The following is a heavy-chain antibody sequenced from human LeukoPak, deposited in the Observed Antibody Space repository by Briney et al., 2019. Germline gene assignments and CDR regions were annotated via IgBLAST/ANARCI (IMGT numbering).Heavy chain of an antibody. CDR2: IYSGGYT. CDR1: GFSVSSNY. CDR3: ARDEAFDI. J-gene: IGHJ3*02. Sequence: AGGSLRLSCAASGFSVSSNYMSWVRQAPGKGLEWVSVIYSGGYTYYADSVKGRFTISRDNSKNTVCLQMNSLRAEDTAIYYCARDEAFDIWGQGTMVTVSS. V-gene: IGHV3-53*01.